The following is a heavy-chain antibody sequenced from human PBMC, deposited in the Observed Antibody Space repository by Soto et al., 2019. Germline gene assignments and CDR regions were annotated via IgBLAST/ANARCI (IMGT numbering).Heavy chain of an antibody. CDR1: GFTFSSYG. CDR2: IWYDGSNK. Sequence: QVQLVESGGGVVQPGRSLRLSCAASGFTFSSYGMHWVRQAPGKGLEWVAVIWYDGSNKYYADSVKGRFTISRDNSKNTVYLQMNSLRAEDTAVYYCARDYDFWSGYSLGLAYWGQGTLVIVSS. V-gene: IGHV3-33*01. J-gene: IGHJ4*02. CDR3: ARDYDFWSGYSLGLAY. D-gene: IGHD3-3*01.